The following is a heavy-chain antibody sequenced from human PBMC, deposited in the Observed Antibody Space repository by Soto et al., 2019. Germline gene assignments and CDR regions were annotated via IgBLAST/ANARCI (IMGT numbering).Heavy chain of an antibody. V-gene: IGHV4-34*01. CDR2: INHSGST. D-gene: IGHD5-12*01. CDR3: ARVIKSRDGYNYYYYYGMDV. J-gene: IGHJ6*02. CDR1: GGSFSGYY. Sequence: PSETLSLTCAVYGGSFSGYYWGWIRQPPGKGLEWIGEINHSGSTNYNPSLKSRVTISVDTSKNQFSLKLSSVTAADTAVYYCARVIKSRDGYNYYYYYGMDVWGQGTTVTISS.